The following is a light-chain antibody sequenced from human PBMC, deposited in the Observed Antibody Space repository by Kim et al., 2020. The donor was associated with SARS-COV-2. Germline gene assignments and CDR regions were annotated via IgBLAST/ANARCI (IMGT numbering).Light chain of an antibody. V-gene: IGKV3-20*01. CDR1: LSVTSSY. J-gene: IGKJ2*01. Sequence: EIVLTQSPGTLSLSPGERATLSCRASLSVTSSYLAWYQQKPGQAPRLLIYGASSRATGIPDRFSGSGSGTDFTLTISSLKPEDFAVYYCQQYGSSPAYTFGQGTKLEI. CDR3: QQYGSSPAYT. CDR2: GAS.